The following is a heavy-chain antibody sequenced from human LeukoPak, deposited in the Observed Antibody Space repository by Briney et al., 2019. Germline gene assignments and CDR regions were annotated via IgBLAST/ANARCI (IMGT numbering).Heavy chain of an antibody. CDR1: GGSISTYY. V-gene: IGHV4-59*01. Sequence: PSETLSLTCTVSGGSISTYYWNCIRQPPGKGLEWIGYIYYRGTTTYHPPLPSRVSMSVDTSQNQFSLKLSSVTAADTAVYYCARGRKYTSGYRVTELGSGYSDYWGQGTQVTVSS. CDR3: ARGRKYTSGYRVTELGSGYSDY. CDR2: IYYRGTT. J-gene: IGHJ4*02. D-gene: IGHD5-18*01.